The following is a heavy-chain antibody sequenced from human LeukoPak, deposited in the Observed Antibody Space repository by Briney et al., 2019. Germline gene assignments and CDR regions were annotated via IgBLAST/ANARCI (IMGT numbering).Heavy chain of an antibody. Sequence: QPGGSLRLSCAASGFIFSNYWMHWVRQAPGKGLVWVSRVNNGGSSTTYADSVKGRFTISRDNAKNTLYLQMNSLRAEDTAVYYCAKGGLRVTDYWGQGTLVTVSS. CDR2: VNNGGSST. CDR3: AKGGLRVTDY. CDR1: GFIFSNYW. V-gene: IGHV3-74*03. J-gene: IGHJ4*02. D-gene: IGHD5/OR15-5a*01.